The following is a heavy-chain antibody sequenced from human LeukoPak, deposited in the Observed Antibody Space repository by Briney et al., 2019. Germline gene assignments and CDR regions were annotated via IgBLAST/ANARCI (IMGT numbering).Heavy chain of an antibody. D-gene: IGHD3-10*01. J-gene: IGHJ3*02. CDR3: ARVPSVIRGVANAFDI. Sequence: RPSETVSLICTVSGDSICRYYWRWMRQSPGEGRVGIGYIYYSGSTNYYPSLESRVTISVDTSSNQFSLKLTSVTAADTAVYYCARVPSVIRGVANAFDIWGQGTMVTVS. CDR2: IYYSGST. V-gene: IGHV4-59*13. CDR1: GDSICRYY.